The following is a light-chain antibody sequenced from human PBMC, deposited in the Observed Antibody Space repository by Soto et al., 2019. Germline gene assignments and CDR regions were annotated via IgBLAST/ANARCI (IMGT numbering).Light chain of an antibody. V-gene: IGLV2-14*01. J-gene: IGLJ1*01. CDR2: DVS. CDR3: SSFTTSTSYV. Sequence: QPVLAQRAAGSGSPGQSIAISCTRTSSDVGGYNSVSWYQQYPGKAPKLMIHDVSNRPSGVSNRFSGSKSGNTASLTISGLQAEDEADYYCSSFTTSTSYVFGSGTKVTVL. CDR1: SSDVGGYNS.